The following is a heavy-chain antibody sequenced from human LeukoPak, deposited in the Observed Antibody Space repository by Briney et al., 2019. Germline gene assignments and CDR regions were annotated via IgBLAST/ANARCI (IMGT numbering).Heavy chain of an antibody. CDR2: INGDGGST. CDR1: GFTFDDYA. J-gene: IGHJ4*02. V-gene: IGHV3-74*03. CDR3: TRSLNYGFDY. Sequence: GGSLRLSCAASGFTFDDYAMHWVRQAPGKGLEWVSHINGDGGSTTYADSVKGRFTISRDNAKNTLYLQMNSLRAEDTAVFYCTRSLNYGFDYWGQGTLVTVSS. D-gene: IGHD5-24*01.